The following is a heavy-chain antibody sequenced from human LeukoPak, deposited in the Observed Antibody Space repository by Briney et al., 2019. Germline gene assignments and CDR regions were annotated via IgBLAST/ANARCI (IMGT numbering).Heavy chain of an antibody. J-gene: IGHJ4*02. Sequence: PSETLSLTCSVSGASISGGTYYWGWIRQPPGKGLEWIGSIYYTGSTYDNPSLKSRVTISVDTSKNQFSLKLSSVTAADTAVYYCARRGGSGRAFDYWGQGTLVTVPS. CDR1: GASISGGTYY. CDR3: ARRGGSGRAFDY. D-gene: IGHD1-26*01. V-gene: IGHV4-39*01. CDR2: IYYTGST.